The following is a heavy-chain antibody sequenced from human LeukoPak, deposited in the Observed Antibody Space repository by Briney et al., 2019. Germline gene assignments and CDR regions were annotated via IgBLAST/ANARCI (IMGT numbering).Heavy chain of an antibody. CDR1: GFTFSSYA. Sequence: GGSLRLSCAASGFTFSSYAMNWVRQAPGKGLEWVSAISGSGGSTYYADSVMGRFTISRDNSKNTLYLQMNSLRAEDTAVYYCANIVIVPAATFDYWGQGTLVTVSS. D-gene: IGHD2-2*01. CDR3: ANIVIVPAATFDY. V-gene: IGHV3-23*01. J-gene: IGHJ4*02. CDR2: ISGSGGST.